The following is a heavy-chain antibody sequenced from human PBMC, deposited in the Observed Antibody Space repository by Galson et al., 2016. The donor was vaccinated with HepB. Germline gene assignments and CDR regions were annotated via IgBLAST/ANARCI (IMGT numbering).Heavy chain of an antibody. Sequence: SLRLSCAASGFTFSDFSLHWVRQAPGKGLEWVAGISYDGTKKYHADALKGRFTKFRDDSKNTLYLQMNSLRIEDSAVYMCARHSAHDQGGVFDLWGQGALVAVSS. D-gene: IGHD3-16*01. J-gene: IGHJ4*02. V-gene: IGHV3-30*01. CDR2: ISYDGTKK. CDR1: GFTFSDFS. CDR3: ARHSAHDQGGVFDL.